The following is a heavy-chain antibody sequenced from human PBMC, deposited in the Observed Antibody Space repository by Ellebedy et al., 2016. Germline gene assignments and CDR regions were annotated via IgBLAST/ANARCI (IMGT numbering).Heavy chain of an antibody. J-gene: IGHJ4*02. D-gene: IGHD3-22*01. CDR1: GGNCSSYA. Sequence: ASVKVSCKASGGNCSSYAISWVRQAPGHGLEWMGGIIPIFGTANYAQKFQGRVTITADESTSTAYMELSSLRSEDTAVYYCARPATGSSGYYLYYFDYWGQGTLVTVSS. V-gene: IGHV1-69*13. CDR2: IIPIFGTA. CDR3: ARPATGSSGYYLYYFDY.